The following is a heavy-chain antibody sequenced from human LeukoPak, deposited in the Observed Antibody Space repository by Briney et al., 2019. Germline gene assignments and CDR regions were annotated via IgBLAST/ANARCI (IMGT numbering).Heavy chain of an antibody. CDR2: INPTSGGT. V-gene: IGHV1-2*02. Sequence: ASVKVSCKASGYTFTDYYMHWVRQAPGQGLEWIGWINPTSGGTKYEQKFQGRVTMTRDTSISTAYMELSRLRSDDTAVYYCARVSHYDSSGYSYYFDYWGQGTLVTVSS. D-gene: IGHD3-22*01. J-gene: IGHJ4*02. CDR3: ARVSHYDSSGYSYYFDY. CDR1: GYTFTDYY.